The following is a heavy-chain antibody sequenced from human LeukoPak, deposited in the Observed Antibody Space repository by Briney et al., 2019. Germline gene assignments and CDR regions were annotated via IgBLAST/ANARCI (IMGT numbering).Heavy chain of an antibody. Sequence: SETLSLTCAVYGGSFSGYYWSWIRQPPGKGLEWIGEINHSGSTNYNPSLKSRVTISVDTSKNQFSLKLSSVTAADTAVYYRARAESLLDPWGQGTLVTVSS. CDR1: GGSFSGYY. V-gene: IGHV4-34*01. CDR3: ARAESLLDP. J-gene: IGHJ5*02. CDR2: INHSGST.